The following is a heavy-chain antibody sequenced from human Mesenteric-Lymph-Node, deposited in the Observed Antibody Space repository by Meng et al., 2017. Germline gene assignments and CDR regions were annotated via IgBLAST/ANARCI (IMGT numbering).Heavy chain of an antibody. CDR3: AKGIYYGSGSFPDY. CDR2: ISWNSGSI. V-gene: IGHV3-9*01. D-gene: IGHD3-10*01. CDR1: GFTFDDYA. J-gene: IGHJ4*02. Sequence: SLKISCAASGFTFDDYAMHWVRQAPGKGLEWVSGISWNSGSIGYADSVKGRFTISRDNAKNSLYLQMNSLRAEDTASYYCAKGIYYGSGSFPDYWGQGTLVTVSS.